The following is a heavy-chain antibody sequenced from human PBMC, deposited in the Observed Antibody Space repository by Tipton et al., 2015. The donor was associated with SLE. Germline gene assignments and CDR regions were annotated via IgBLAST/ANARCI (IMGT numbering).Heavy chain of an antibody. CDR3: AKGLYYYDSSGYEAVYSAEYFQH. V-gene: IGHV3-21*01. CDR2: ISSSSSYI. D-gene: IGHD3-22*01. Sequence: GSLRLSCAASGFTFSSYSMNWVRQAPGKGLKWVSSISSSSSYIYYADSVKGRFTISRDNAKNSLYLQMNSLRAEDTAVYYCAKGLYYYDSSGYEAVYSAEYFQHWGQGTLVTVSS. CDR1: GFTFSSYS. J-gene: IGHJ1*01.